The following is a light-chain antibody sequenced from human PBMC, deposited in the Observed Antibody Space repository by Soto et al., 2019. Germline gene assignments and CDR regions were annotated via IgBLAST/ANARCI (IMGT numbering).Light chain of an antibody. CDR3: PQYGSSRT. Sequence: ESVLTQSPGALSLSRGERATLSCRASQSVSTNYLAWHQQTPGQAPRLPIYGASTRATGIPDRFSGSGSGTDFTPPLSRMEPEDFAVYYCPQYGSSRTFRQGTKVDIK. J-gene: IGKJ1*01. CDR1: QSVSTNY. V-gene: IGKV3-20*01. CDR2: GAS.